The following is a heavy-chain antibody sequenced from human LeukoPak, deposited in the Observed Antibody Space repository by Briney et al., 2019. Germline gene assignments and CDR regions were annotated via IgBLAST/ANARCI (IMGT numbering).Heavy chain of an antibody. CDR1: GGTFSSYA. Sequence: SVKVSCKASGGTFSSYAISWVRQAPGQGLEWMGRIIPIVGIANYAQKFQGRVTITADKSTSTAYMELSSLRSEDTAVYYCAGFTRYCSSTSCSELNYYYYYGMDVWGQGTTVTVSS. V-gene: IGHV1-69*04. J-gene: IGHJ6*02. D-gene: IGHD2-2*01. CDR3: AGFTRYCSSTSCSELNYYYYYGMDV. CDR2: IIPIVGIA.